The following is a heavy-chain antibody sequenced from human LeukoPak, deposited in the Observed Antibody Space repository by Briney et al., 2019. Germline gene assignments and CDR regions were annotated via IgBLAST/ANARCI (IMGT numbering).Heavy chain of an antibody. CDR3: ARVVALTGYSSRVNWFDP. J-gene: IGHJ5*02. V-gene: IGHV1-3*01. CDR1: GYTFTSYA. Sequence: ASVKVSCKASGYTFTSYAMHWVRQAPGQRLEWMGWINAGNGNTKYSQKFQGRVTITRDTSASTAYMELSSLRSEDTAVYYCARVVALTGYSSRVNWFDPWGQGTLVTVSS. D-gene: IGHD6-13*01. CDR2: INAGNGNT.